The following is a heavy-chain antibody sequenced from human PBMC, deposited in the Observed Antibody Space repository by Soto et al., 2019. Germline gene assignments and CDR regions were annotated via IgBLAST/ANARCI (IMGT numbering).Heavy chain of an antibody. CDR3: ARHGQLALFDQ. CDR1: GYSFPSYW. J-gene: IGHJ5*02. CDR2: IDPSDSYI. D-gene: IGHD6-6*01. V-gene: IGHV5-10-1*01. Sequence: GESLKISCHGSGYSFPSYWISWVRQMPGKGLQWMGRIDPSDSYINYSPSFEGHVNISIDKPINTAYLQWSSLKASDTAIYYCARHGQLALFDQWGQGTLVTVYS.